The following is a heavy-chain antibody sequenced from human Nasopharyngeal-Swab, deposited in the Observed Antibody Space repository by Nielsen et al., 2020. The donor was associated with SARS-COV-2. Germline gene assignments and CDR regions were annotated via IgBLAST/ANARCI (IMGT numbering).Heavy chain of an antibody. CDR3: TRRTLSSSGYYFDY. D-gene: IGHD2-2*01. CDR2: ISYSGST. J-gene: IGHJ4*02. V-gene: IGHV4-59*08. Sequence: SETLSLTCTVSGGSISSYYWTWIRQPPGKGLECIGYISYSGSTNYNPSLKSRVTISVATSKNQFSLKLSSVTAADTAVYYCTRRTLSSSGYYFDYWGQGTLVTVSS. CDR1: GGSISSYY.